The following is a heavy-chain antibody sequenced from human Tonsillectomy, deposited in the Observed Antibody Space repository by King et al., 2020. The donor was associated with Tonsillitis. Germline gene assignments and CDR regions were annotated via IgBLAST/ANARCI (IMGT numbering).Heavy chain of an antibody. J-gene: IGHJ6*03. Sequence: VQLVESGAEVKKPGASVKVSCKASGYTFTSYGISWVRQAPGQGLDWMGWISAYNANTNYAQKLQGRFTISRDNTKKSLYLQMKSLRAEDTAVYYCARAQSSYYYMDVWGKGTTVTVSS. CDR1: GYTFTSYG. V-gene: IGHV1-18*01. CDR2: ISAYNANT. CDR3: ARAQSSYYYMDV.